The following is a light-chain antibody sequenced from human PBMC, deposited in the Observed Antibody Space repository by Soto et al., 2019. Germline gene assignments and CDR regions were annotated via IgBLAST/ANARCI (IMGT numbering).Light chain of an antibody. J-gene: IGKJ3*01. CDR2: KVS. Sequence: DVVMTQSPLSLPVTLGQPASISCRSSQSLVYSDGNTSLNWFQQRPGQSPRRLIYKVSNRDSGVPDRFSGSGSGTDFTLKISRVEAEDVGVYYCMQGTHWPPLFGPGTKVDIK. CDR3: MQGTHWPPL. V-gene: IGKV2-30*01. CDR1: QSLVYSDGNTS.